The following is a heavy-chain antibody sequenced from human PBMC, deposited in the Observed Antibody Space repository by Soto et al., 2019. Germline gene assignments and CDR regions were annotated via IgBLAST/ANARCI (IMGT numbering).Heavy chain of an antibody. V-gene: IGHV1-18*01. D-gene: IGHD3-16*01. CDR1: GYTFTRSG. J-gene: IGHJ6*02. Sequence: ASVKVSCKASGYTFTRSGISWLRQAPGQGPEWMGWNSSYNGDTNYAQNLQGRVTLTTDTSTSTAYMELRSLRSNDTAVYYCAMVDVYVTPSPQDVWGQGTTVTVSS. CDR3: AMVDVYVTPSPQDV. CDR2: NSSYNGDT.